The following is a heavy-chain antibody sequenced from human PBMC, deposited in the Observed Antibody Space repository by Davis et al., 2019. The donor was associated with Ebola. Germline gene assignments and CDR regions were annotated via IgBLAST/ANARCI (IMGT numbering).Heavy chain of an antibody. D-gene: IGHD2-15*01. CDR3: AREIGEYCSGGSCYTSPPYYFDY. J-gene: IGHJ4*02. V-gene: IGHV1-69*06. Sequence: SVQVSCKASGGTFISYAISWVRQAPGQGLEWMGGIIPIFGTANYAQKFQGRVTITADKSTSTAYMELSSLRSADTAVYYCAREIGEYCSGGSCYTSPPYYFDYWGQGTLVTVSS. CDR1: GGTFISYA. CDR2: IIPIFGTA.